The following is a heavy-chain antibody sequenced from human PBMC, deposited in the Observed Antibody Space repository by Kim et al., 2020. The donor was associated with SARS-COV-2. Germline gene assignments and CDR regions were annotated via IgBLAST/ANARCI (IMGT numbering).Heavy chain of an antibody. D-gene: IGHD3-3*01. V-gene: IGHV4-61*02. CDR3: ARNIWSGYGMDV. CDR2: IYTSGST. J-gene: IGHJ6*02. CDR1: GGSISSGSYY. Sequence: SETLSLTCTVSGGSISSGSYYWSWIRQPAGKGLEWIGRIYTSGSTNYNPSLKSRVTISVDTSKNQFSLKLSSVTAADTAVYYCARNIWSGYGMDVWGQGTTVTVSS.